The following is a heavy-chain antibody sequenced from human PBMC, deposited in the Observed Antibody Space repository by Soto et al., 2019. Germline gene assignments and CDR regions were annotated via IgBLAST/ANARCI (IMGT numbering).Heavy chain of an antibody. CDR3: TRAPLGCGGDCYVTY. J-gene: IGHJ4*02. V-gene: IGHV3-49*03. CDR1: GFTFGDYA. Sequence: GGSLRLYCTASGFTFGDYAMSWFRQAPGRGLERVGFIRSKAYGGTTEYAASVKGRFTISRDDSKSIAYLQMNSLKTEDTAVYYCTRAPLGCGGDCYVTYWGQGTLVTVSS. D-gene: IGHD2-21*02. CDR2: IRSKAYGGTT.